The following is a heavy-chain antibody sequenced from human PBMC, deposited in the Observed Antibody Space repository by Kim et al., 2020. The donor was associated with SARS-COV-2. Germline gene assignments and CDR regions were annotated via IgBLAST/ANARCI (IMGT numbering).Heavy chain of an antibody. Sequence: SETLSLTCTVSGGSISNYYWSWIRQPPGKGLEWIGYIYYSGSTNYNPSLQSRVTMSENTSKIQFSLKLSSVTAADTAVYYCARGILGFCSSSSCPGGAF. CDR2: IYYSGST. D-gene: IGHD2-2*01. CDR3: ARGILGFCSSSSCPGGAF. J-gene: IGHJ3*01. V-gene: IGHV4-59*01. CDR1: GGSISNYY.